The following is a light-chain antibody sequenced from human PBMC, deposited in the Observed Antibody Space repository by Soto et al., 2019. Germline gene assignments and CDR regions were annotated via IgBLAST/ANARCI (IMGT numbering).Light chain of an antibody. CDR3: QQSDSTPRT. Sequence: DIQMTQSPSSLSASVGDRITITCRASQSISKFLNWYQQKPGKAPKLLIFGSSNLQRGVPTTFTGSGSGTDFTLTISSLQPEDFATDCCQQSDSTPRTVGRGTEVDIK. V-gene: IGKV1-39*01. J-gene: IGKJ1*01. CDR2: GSS. CDR1: QSISKF.